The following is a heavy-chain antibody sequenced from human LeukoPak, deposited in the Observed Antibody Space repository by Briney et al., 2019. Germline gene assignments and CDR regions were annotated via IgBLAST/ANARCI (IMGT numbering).Heavy chain of an antibody. Sequence: SETLSLTCAVSGYSISSGYYWGWIRQPPGKGLEWIGYIYYSGSTNYNPSLKSRVTISVDTSKNQFSLKLSSVTAADTAVYYSAGTYYYDSSGYSYDYWGQGTLVTVSS. V-gene: IGHV4-38-2*01. CDR2: IYYSGST. D-gene: IGHD3-22*01. J-gene: IGHJ4*02. CDR1: GYSISSGYY. CDR3: AGTYYYDSSGYSYDY.